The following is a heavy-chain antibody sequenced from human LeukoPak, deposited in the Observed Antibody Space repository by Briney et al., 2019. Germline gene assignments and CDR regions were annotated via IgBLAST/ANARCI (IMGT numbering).Heavy chain of an antibody. Sequence: SETLSLTCTVSGGSISSSSYYWGWIRQPPGKGLEWIGSIYYSGSTYYNPSLKSRVTISVDTSKNQFSLKLSSVTAADTAVYYCARGGPTTGDYWGQGTLVTVSS. CDR3: ARGGPTTGDY. J-gene: IGHJ4*02. CDR1: GGSISSSSYY. V-gene: IGHV4-39*01. CDR2: IYYSGST. D-gene: IGHD1-1*01.